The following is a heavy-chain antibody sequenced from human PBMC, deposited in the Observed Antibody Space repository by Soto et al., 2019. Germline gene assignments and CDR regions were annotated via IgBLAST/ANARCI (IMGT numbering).Heavy chain of an antibody. J-gene: IGHJ5*02. V-gene: IGHV4-4*02. CDR2: ISHSGRT. Sequence: QVQLQESGPGLVKPSGTLTLTCAVSGGSISSSNWWSWVRQPPGKGLEWIGEISHSGRTNYNPSLKSRVTISVDKSKNQISLNLRSVTAADTALYYCAREAPRIVATTESWFDPWGQGTLVTVSS. CDR1: GGSISSSNW. D-gene: IGHD5-12*01. CDR3: AREAPRIVATTESWFDP.